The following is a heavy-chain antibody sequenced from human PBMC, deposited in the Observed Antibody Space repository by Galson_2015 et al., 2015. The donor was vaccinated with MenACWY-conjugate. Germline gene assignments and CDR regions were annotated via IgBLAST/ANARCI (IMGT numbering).Heavy chain of an antibody. CDR1: GGSISSSSYY. D-gene: IGHD4-17*01. J-gene: IGHJ5*02. Sequence: SETLSLTCTVSGGSISSSSYYWGWIRQPPEKGLEWIGSIYYSGSTYYNPSLKSRVTISVDTSKNQFSLKLSSVTAADTAVYYCARSPSPTVNWFDPWGQGTLVTVSS. V-gene: IGHV4-39*07. CDR2: IYYSGST. CDR3: ARSPSPTVNWFDP.